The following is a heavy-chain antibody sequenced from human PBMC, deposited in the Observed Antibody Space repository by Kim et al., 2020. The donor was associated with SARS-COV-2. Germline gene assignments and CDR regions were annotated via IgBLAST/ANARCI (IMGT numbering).Heavy chain of an antibody. Sequence: SETLSLTCAVYGGSFSGYYWSWIRQPPGKGLEWIGEINHSGSTNYNPSLKSRVTISVDTSKNQFSLKLSSVTAADTAVYYCARAIDYGDYPWAFDIWGQGTMVTVS. J-gene: IGHJ3*02. V-gene: IGHV4-34*01. CDR2: INHSGST. D-gene: IGHD4-17*01. CDR1: GGSFSGYY. CDR3: ARAIDYGDYPWAFDI.